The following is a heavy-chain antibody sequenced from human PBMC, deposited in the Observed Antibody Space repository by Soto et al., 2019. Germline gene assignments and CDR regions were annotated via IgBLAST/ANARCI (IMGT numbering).Heavy chain of an antibody. J-gene: IGHJ4*02. CDR3: ARHGIAARAPDS. V-gene: IGHV5-51*01. Sequence: GESLKISCKGSVYSFTSYWIGWVRQMPGKCLEWMGIIYPGDSDTXXSPSFQGXXTISAYKSISTXYLQWXSLKASDTAMYYCARHGIAARAPDSWGQGTVVTVSX. CDR2: IYPGDSDT. D-gene: IGHD6-6*01. CDR1: VYSFTSYW.